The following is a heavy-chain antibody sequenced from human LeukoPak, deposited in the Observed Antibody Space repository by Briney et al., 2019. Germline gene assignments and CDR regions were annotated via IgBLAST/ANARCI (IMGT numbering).Heavy chain of an antibody. CDR2: ISFDGSDE. CDR1: GFTFSSYG. V-gene: IGHV3-30*18. Sequence: GGSLRLSCAASGFTFSSYGMHWVRQTPGKGLEWVAVISFDGSDEYYEDSVKGRFTISRDNSKNTQYLQMNSLRPEDTAVYYCAKEQGRDGSFDYWGQGTLVTVSS. D-gene: IGHD5-24*01. J-gene: IGHJ4*02. CDR3: AKEQGRDGSFDY.